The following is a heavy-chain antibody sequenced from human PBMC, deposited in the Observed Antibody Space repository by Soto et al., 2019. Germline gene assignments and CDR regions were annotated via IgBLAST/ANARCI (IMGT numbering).Heavy chain of an antibody. CDR1: GFAFSSNG. V-gene: IGHV3-48*03. Sequence: EVRLVESGGGLVSPGGSLRLSCAASGFAFSSNGLNWVRQAPGRGLEWISYISDSGSSIYYVDTVKGRFTASRDNAKNSVYLQMNSLRAEDTAVYYCARDLGPDYSRGYWGQGTLVTVSS. D-gene: IGHD4-4*01. CDR2: ISDSGSSI. CDR3: ARDLGPDYSRGY. J-gene: IGHJ4*02.